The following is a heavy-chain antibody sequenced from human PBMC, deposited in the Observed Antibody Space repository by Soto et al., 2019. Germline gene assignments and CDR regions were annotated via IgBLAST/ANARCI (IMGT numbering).Heavy chain of an antibody. J-gene: IGHJ6*03. CDR1: GFTFSSYA. Sequence: GGSLRLSCAASGFTFSSYAMSWVRQAPGKGLEWVSAISGSGGSTYYADSVKGRFTISRDNSKNTLYLQMNSLRAEDTAVYYCAKVYFGDYVVDYYMDVWGKGTTVTVSS. D-gene: IGHD4-17*01. V-gene: IGHV3-23*01. CDR3: AKVYFGDYVVDYYMDV. CDR2: ISGSGGST.